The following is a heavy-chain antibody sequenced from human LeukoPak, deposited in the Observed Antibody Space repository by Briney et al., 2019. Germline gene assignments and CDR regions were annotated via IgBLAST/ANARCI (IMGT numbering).Heavy chain of an antibody. CDR3: ARVILSGSYYPFDY. Sequence: SVKVSCKASGGTFGSYAISWVRQAPGRGLEWMGGIIPIFGTANYAQKFQGRVTITADESTSTAYMELSSLRSEDTAAYYCARVILSGSYYPFDYWGRGTLVTVSS. D-gene: IGHD1-26*01. J-gene: IGHJ4*02. CDR2: IIPIFGTA. CDR1: GGTFGSYA. V-gene: IGHV1-69*01.